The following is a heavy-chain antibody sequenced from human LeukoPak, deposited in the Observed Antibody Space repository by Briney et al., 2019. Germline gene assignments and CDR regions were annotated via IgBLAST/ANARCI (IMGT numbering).Heavy chain of an antibody. J-gene: IGHJ5*02. CDR1: GGPIRTYQ. D-gene: IGHD6-13*01. CDR2: IHYSGST. Sequence: PAETLSLTCTVSGGPIRTYQWSWIRQPPGKGLEWIGNIHYSGSTNYNPSLKSRVTISVDTSKNQFSLKLSSVTAADTAVYYCARGSDSSSWYTSFNPWGQGTLVTVSS. CDR3: ARGSDSSSWYTSFNP. V-gene: IGHV4-59*01.